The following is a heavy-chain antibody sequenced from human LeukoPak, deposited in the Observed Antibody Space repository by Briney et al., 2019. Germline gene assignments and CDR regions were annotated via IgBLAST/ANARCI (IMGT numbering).Heavy chain of an antibody. V-gene: IGHV3-48*04. CDR2: ISSSGSAI. CDR3: ARSRFYFDY. J-gene: IGHJ4*02. CDR1: AFTFSTYS. Sequence: GGSLRLSCAASAFTFSTYSMNWVRQAPGKGLQWVSYISSSGSAIYYADSVKGRFTISRDNAKSSLYLQMNSLRAEDTAVYYCARSRFYFDYWGQGTLVTVSS.